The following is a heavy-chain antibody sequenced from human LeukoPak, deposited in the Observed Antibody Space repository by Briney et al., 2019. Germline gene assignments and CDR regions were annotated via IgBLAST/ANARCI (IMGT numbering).Heavy chain of an antibody. CDR2: INHSGST. Sequence: SETLSLTCAVYGGSFSGYYWSWIRQPPGKGLEWIGEINHSGSTNYNPSLKSRVTISVDTSKNQFSLKPSSVTAADTAVYHCARYRIVGATLDYYYMDVWGKGTTVTISS. CDR1: GGSFSGYY. V-gene: IGHV4-34*01. J-gene: IGHJ6*03. D-gene: IGHD1-26*01. CDR3: ARYRIVGATLDYYYMDV.